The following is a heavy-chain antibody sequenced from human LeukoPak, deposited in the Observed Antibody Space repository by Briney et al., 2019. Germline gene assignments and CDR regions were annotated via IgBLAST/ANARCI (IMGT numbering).Heavy chain of an antibody. CDR1: GYSISSGYY. Sequence: SETLSLTCTVSGYSISSGYYWGWIRQPPGKGLEWIGSIYHSGSTYYNPSLKSRVTISVDTSKNQFSLKLSSVTAADTAVYYCARGIAAAGTGVDYWGQGTLVTVSS. V-gene: IGHV4-38-2*02. D-gene: IGHD6-13*01. CDR3: ARGIAAAGTGVDY. J-gene: IGHJ4*02. CDR2: IYHSGST.